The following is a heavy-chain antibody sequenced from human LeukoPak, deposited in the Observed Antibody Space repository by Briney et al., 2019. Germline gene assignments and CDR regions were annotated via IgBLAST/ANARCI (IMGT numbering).Heavy chain of an antibody. CDR2: IRNKANSYAT. V-gene: IGHV3-73*01. CDR3: TRYSSSDNWFDP. CDR1: EFTFSGSA. D-gene: IGHD6-6*01. Sequence: GGSLRLSCAASEFTFSGSAMHWVRQASGKGLEWVGRIRNKANSYATAYTASVKGRFTISRDDSKNTAYLQMNSLKTEDTAVYYCTRYSSSDNWFDPWGQGTLVTVSS. J-gene: IGHJ5*02.